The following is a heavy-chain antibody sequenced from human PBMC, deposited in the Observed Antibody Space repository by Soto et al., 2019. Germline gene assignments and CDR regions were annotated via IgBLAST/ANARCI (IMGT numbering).Heavy chain of an antibody. CDR2: ISGSGGST. Sequence: PGGSLRLSCAASGFTFSSYAMSWVRQAPGKGLEWVSAISGSGGSTYYADSVKGRFTISRDNSKNTLYLQMNSLRAEDTAVYYCAKNQLITMIVVVITTDYGMDVWGQGTTVTVSS. CDR3: AKNQLITMIVVVITTDYGMDV. CDR1: GFTFSSYA. J-gene: IGHJ6*02. D-gene: IGHD3-22*01. V-gene: IGHV3-23*01.